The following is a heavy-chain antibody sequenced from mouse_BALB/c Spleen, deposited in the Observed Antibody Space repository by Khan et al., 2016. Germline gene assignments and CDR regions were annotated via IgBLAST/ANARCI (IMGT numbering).Heavy chain of an antibody. CDR1: AFTFNTYA. D-gene: IGHD1-1*01. CDR3: VRHYYGSNWYFDV. CDR2: IRSKSNNYAT. J-gene: IGHJ1*01. Sequence: EVQLVETGGGLVQPKGSLKLSCAASAFTFNTYAMNWVRQAPGKGLEWVARIRSKSNNYATYYADSVKDRFTISRDDSQSMLYLQMNNLKTEDTAMYYCVRHYYGSNWYFDVWGAGTTVTVSS. V-gene: IGHV10-1*02.